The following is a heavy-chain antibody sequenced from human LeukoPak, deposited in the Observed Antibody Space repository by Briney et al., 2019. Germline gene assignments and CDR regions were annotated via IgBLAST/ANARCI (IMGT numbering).Heavy chain of an antibody. Sequence: GGSLSLSCAASGFTFSSYSMNWVRQAPGKGLEWVSSISSSSSYIYYADSVKGRFTISRDNAKNSLYLQMNSLRAEDTAVYYCARVGWATGADYWGQGTLVTVSS. CDR1: GFTFSSYS. D-gene: IGHD3-16*01. CDR2: ISSSSSYI. CDR3: ARVGWATGADY. J-gene: IGHJ4*02. V-gene: IGHV3-21*01.